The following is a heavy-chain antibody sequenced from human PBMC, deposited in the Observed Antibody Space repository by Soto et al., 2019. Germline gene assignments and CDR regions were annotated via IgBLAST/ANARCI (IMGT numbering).Heavy chain of an antibody. J-gene: IGHJ6*03. Sequence: QVQLVQSGAEVKKPGASVKVSCKASGYTFTSYGISWVRQAPGQRLEWMGWISANNGNTNYAQKLQGRVTMTTDTSTSTACMELRSLRSDDTAVYYCAIYIADYHYYMDVWGKGTTVTVSS. CDR3: AIYIADYHYYMDV. CDR2: ISANNGNT. CDR1: GYTFTSYG. V-gene: IGHV1-18*01. D-gene: IGHD2-2*02.